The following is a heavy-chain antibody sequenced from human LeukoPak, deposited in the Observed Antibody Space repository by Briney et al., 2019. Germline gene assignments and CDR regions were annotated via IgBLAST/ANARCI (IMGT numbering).Heavy chain of an antibody. CDR1: GGTFSSYA. V-gene: IGHV1-69*05. J-gene: IGHJ6*03. CDR2: IIPIFGTA. CDR3: ARGESSGRKDYYYMDV. D-gene: IGHD6-25*01. Sequence: SVKVSCKASGGTFSSYAISWVRQAPGQGLEWMGGIIPIFGTANYAQKFQGRVTITTDESTSTAYMELSSLRSEDTAVYYCARGESSGRKDYYYMDVWGKGTTVTVSS.